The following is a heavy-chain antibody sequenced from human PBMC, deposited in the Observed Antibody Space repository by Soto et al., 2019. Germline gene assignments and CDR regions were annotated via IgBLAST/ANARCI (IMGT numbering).Heavy chain of an antibody. CDR2: ISYDGSNK. Sequence: LGGSLRLSCAASGFTFSRYGMHWVRQAPGKGLEWVAVISYDGSNKYYADSVKGRFTISRDNSKNTLYLQMDSLRAEDTAVYYCAKAATAMGEYYYYYYGMDVWGQGTTVTVSS. J-gene: IGHJ6*02. CDR1: GFTFSRYG. V-gene: IGHV3-30*18. CDR3: AKAATAMGEYYYYYYGMDV. D-gene: IGHD5-18*01.